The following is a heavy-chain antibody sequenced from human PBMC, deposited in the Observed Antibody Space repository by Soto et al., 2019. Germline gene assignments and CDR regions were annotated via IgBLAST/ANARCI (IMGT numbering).Heavy chain of an antibody. CDR1: GFTFSSYG. V-gene: IGHV3-33*01. J-gene: IGHJ4*02. CDR2: FWFDGSSK. CDR3: ARDSPCVPGDY. Sequence: QAQLVESGGGVVQPGRSLRLSCAASGFTFSSYGMHWVRQAPGTGLEWVAVFWFDGSSKYYADSVKGRFTISRDNSKNTLYLQMNSLRDEDTGVYYCARDSPCVPGDYWGQGTLVTVSS.